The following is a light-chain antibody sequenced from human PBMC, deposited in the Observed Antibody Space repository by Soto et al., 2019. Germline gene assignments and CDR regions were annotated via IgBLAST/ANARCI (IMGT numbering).Light chain of an antibody. CDR2: GAS. V-gene: IGKV3-20*01. J-gene: IGKJ1*01. Sequence: EIVLTQSPGTLSLSPGEIATLSCRASQSVSSSYLAWYQQKPGQAPRLLIYGASSRATGIPDRFSGSGSGTDFTLTISRLEPEDFAVYYCQQYGSSLETFGQGTDVDIK. CDR3: QQYGSSLET. CDR1: QSVSSSY.